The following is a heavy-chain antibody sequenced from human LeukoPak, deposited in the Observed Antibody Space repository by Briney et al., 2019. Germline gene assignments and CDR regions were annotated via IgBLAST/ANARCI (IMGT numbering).Heavy chain of an antibody. J-gene: IGHJ6*03. CDR3: ARDGPGSSGWYNYYYMDV. Sequence: ASVKVSCKASGYTFTCYYMHWVRQAPGQGLEWMGWINPNSGGTNYAQKFQGRVTMTRDTSISTAYMELSRLRSDDTAVYYCARDGPGSSGWYNYYYMDVWGKGTTVTVSS. D-gene: IGHD6-19*01. CDR2: INPNSGGT. V-gene: IGHV1-2*02. CDR1: GYTFTCYY.